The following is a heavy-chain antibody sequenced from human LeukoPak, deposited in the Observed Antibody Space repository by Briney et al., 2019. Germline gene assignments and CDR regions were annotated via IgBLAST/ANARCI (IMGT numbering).Heavy chain of an antibody. CDR2: ISGNAGST. Sequence: GGSLRLSCAASGFTFNNYAMSWVRQAPGKGLEWVSTISGNAGSTYYADSVKGRFIISGDNSKNTLYLQINSLRAEETAVYYYAKADDSHRRSGWKYYFDYWGQGTLVTVSS. V-gene: IGHV3-23*01. J-gene: IGHJ4*02. D-gene: IGHD6-19*01. CDR3: AKADDSHRRSGWKYYFDY. CDR1: GFTFNNYA.